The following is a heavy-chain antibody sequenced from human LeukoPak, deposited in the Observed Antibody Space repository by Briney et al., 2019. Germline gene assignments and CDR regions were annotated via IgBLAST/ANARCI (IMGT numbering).Heavy chain of an antibody. Sequence: ASVKVSCTASGYTLTSYDFNWVRQAPGQGLEWLGWMNPNSGDTGYAQRFQGRVSMTRDTSITTAYMELSSLRSDDTAIYYCARNTPNYGDFDFWGQGTLVTVSS. CDR2: MNPNSGDT. D-gene: IGHD4-17*01. CDR3: ARNTPNYGDFDF. J-gene: IGHJ4*02. V-gene: IGHV1-8*01. CDR1: GYTLTSYD.